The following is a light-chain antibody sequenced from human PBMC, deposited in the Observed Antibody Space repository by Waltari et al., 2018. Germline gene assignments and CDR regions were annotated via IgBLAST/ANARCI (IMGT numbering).Light chain of an antibody. Sequence: DIVMTQSPDSLAVSLGERAPINCTSSPSVLHSTNNKNYLAWYQQRPRQPPKLLIYWASTRESGVPDRFSGSGSGRDFTLTISSLQAEDVAVYYCQQFYTTLPTFGQGTKVEIK. J-gene: IGKJ1*01. CDR1: PSVLHSTNNKNY. CDR3: QQFYTTLPT. CDR2: WAS. V-gene: IGKV4-1*01.